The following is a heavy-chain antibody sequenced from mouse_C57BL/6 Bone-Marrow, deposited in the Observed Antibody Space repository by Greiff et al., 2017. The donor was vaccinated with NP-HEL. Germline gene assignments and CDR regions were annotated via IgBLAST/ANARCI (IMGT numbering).Heavy chain of an antibody. J-gene: IGHJ1*01. CDR1: GYTFTSYW. CDR3: AIFGWLRQNYLYIYV. CDR2: IDPSDSYT. Sequence: QVQLQQPGAELVMPGASVKLSCKASGYTFTSYWMHWVKQRPGQGLEWIGEIDPSDSYTNYNQKFKGKSTLTVDKSFSTAYRQRSSLTSEDSAIYYWAIFGWLRQNYLYIYVWGAGTTVTVSS. D-gene: IGHD2-2*01. V-gene: IGHV1-69*01.